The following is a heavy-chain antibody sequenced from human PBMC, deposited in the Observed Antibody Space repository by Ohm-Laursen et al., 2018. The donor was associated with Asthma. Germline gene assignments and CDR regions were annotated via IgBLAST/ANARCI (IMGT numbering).Heavy chain of an antibody. Sequence: SLRLSCAASGFTFRSYAMHRVRQAPGKGLEWVAVISYDGSNKYYADSVKGRFTISRDNSKNTLYLQMNSLRAEDTAVYYCAKDHVGATDWYFDYWGQGTLVTVSS. D-gene: IGHD1-26*01. J-gene: IGHJ4*02. CDR3: AKDHVGATDWYFDY. CDR2: ISYDGSNK. CDR1: GFTFRSYA. V-gene: IGHV3-30-3*02.